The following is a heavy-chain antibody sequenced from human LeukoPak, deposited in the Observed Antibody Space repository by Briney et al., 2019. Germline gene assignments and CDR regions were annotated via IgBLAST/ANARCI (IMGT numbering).Heavy chain of an antibody. J-gene: IGHJ4*02. CDR3: VRDSSGYYGGGLFDY. D-gene: IGHD3-22*01. CDR2: ISSSSSYI. Sequence: GGSLRLSCAASGFTFSSYSMNWVRQAPGKGLEWVSSISSSSSYIYYADLVKGRFTISRDNAKNSLYLQMNSLRAEDTAVYYCVRDSSGYYGGGLFDYWGQGTLVTVSS. CDR1: GFTFSSYS. V-gene: IGHV3-21*01.